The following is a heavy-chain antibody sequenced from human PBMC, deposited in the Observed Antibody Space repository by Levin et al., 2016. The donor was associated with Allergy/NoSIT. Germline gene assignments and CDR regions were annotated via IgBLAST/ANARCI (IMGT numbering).Heavy chain of an antibody. CDR1: GYTFTSYG. CDR3: ARRSAAAGHYYGMDV. Sequence: ASVKVSCKASGYTFTSYGISWVRQAPGQGLEWMGWISAYNGNTNYAQKLQGRVTMTTDTSTSTAYMELRSLRSDDTAVYYCARRSAAAGHYYGMDVWGQGTTVTVSS. V-gene: IGHV1-18*01. J-gene: IGHJ6*02. CDR2: ISAYNGNT. D-gene: IGHD6-13*01.